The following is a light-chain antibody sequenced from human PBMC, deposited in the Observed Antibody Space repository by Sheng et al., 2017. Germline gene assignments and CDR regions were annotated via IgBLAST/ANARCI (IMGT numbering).Light chain of an antibody. CDR1: QSVSSY. CDR3: QQFGGSPPHT. J-gene: IGKJ2*01. Sequence: IVLTQSPGTLSLSPGERATLSCRASQSVSSYLAWYQQKPGQAPRLLIYGASSRATDIPDRFSGSGSGTDFTLTISRLEPEDFAVYYCQQFGGSPPHTFGQGTKLEIK. V-gene: IGKV3-20*01. CDR2: GAS.